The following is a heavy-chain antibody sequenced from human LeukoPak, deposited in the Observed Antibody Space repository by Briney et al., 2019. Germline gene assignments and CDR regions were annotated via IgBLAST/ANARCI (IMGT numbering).Heavy chain of an antibody. V-gene: IGHV3-74*01. CDR2: IKGDGITT. CDR3: ARDLYI. CDR1: GFTFSNNW. Sequence: GGSLRLSCAASGFTFSNNWMHWVRQAPGKGLVWVSRIKGDGITTSYADSVQGRFTISRDNSKNTLYQQMNSLRAEDSAVYYCARDLYIGGQGTLVTVSS. J-gene: IGHJ4*02.